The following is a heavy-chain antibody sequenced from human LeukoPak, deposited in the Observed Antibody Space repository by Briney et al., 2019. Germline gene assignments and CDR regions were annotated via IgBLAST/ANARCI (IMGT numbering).Heavy chain of an antibody. J-gene: IGHJ4*02. V-gene: IGHV4-34*01. CDR3: ARSTRIAAAGTRGFDY. D-gene: IGHD6-13*01. CDR1: GGSISSYY. CDR2: INHSGST. Sequence: PSETLSLTCTVSGGSISSYYWSWIRQPPGKGLEWIGEINHSGSTNYNPSLKSRVTISVDTSKNQFSLKLSSVTAADTAVYYCARSTRIAAAGTRGFDYWGQGTLVTVSS.